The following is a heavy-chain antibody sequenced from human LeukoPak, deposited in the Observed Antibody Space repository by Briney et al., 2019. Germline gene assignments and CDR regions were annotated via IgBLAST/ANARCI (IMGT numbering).Heavy chain of an antibody. J-gene: IGHJ4*02. CDR1: GFTFSSYG. V-gene: IGHV3-30*18. D-gene: IGHD6-13*01. CDR2: ISYDGSNK. Sequence: GGSLRLPCAASGFTFSSYGMHWVRQAPGKGLEWVAVISYDGSNKYYADSVKGRFTISRDNSKNTLYLQMNSLRAEDTAVYYCAKGPMSSSWYSVDYWGQGTLVTVSS. CDR3: AKGPMSSSWYSVDY.